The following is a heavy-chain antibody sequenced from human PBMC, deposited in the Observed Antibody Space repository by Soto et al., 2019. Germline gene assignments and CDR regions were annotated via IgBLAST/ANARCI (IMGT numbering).Heavy chain of an antibody. CDR1: GFTFSNAW. CDR2: IKSKTDGGTT. J-gene: IGHJ4*02. D-gene: IGHD6-13*01. V-gene: IGHV3-15*07. Sequence: GGSLRLSCAASGFTFSNAWMNWVRQAPGKGLEWVGRIKSKTDGGTTDYAAPVKGRFTISSDDSNNTLYLQMNSLKTEDTAVYYCTTPFIAAAGTFDYWGQGTLVTVSS. CDR3: TTPFIAAAGTFDY.